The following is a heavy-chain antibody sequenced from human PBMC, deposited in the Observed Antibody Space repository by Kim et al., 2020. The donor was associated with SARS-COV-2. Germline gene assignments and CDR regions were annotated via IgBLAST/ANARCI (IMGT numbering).Heavy chain of an antibody. J-gene: IGHJ4*02. Sequence: GGSLRLSCAASGFTFSSYAINWVRQAPGKGLECVSAPSGNGGTTYYADSVKGRFTISRDSSKNTLFLQMNTLRAEDTAVYYCAKVGYGGYVGRDYLDSWGQGTLVTVCS. D-gene: IGHD4-17*01. CDR1: GFTFSSYA. CDR2: PSGNGGTT. V-gene: IGHV3-23*01. CDR3: AKVGYGGYVGRDYLDS.